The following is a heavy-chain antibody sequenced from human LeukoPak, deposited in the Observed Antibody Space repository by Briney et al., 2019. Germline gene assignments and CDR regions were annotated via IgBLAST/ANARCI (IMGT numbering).Heavy chain of an antibody. J-gene: IGHJ4*02. Sequence: SETLSLTCTVSGGSISSYHLSWVRQPPGKGLEWIGYVYYTGSTKYSPSLKSRLTISLDTSMNQFSLKLSSVTAADTAVYYCASLDSGKFDYWGQGTLVTVSS. CDR1: GGSISSYH. D-gene: IGHD3-10*01. CDR3: ASLDSGKFDY. CDR2: VYYTGST. V-gene: IGHV4-59*01.